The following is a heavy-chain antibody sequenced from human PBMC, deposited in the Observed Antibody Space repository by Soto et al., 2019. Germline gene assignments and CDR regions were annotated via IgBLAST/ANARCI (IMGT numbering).Heavy chain of an antibody. CDR3: AKDNDDSSGYYYGHYYYYGMDV. V-gene: IGHV3-30*18. J-gene: IGHJ6*02. CDR1: GFTFSSYG. Sequence: GGSLRLSCAASGFTFSSYGMHWVRQAPGKGLEWVAVISYDGSNKYYADSVKGRFTISRDNSKNTLYLQMNSLRAEDTAVYYCAKDNDDSSGYYYGHYYYYGMDVWGQGTTVTVSS. CDR2: ISYDGSNK. D-gene: IGHD3-22*01.